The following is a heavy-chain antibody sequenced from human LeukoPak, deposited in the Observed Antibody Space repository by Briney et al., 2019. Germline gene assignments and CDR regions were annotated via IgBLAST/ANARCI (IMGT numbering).Heavy chain of an antibody. CDR3: ARGSITMVRGTIWFDP. Sequence: SVKVSCKASGYTFTSYGISWVRQAPGQGLEWMGRIIPILGIANYAQKFQGRVTITADKSTSTAYMELSSLRSEDTAVYYCARGSITMVRGTIWFDPWGQGTLVTVSS. V-gene: IGHV1-69*04. CDR1: GYTFTSYG. J-gene: IGHJ5*02. D-gene: IGHD3-10*01. CDR2: IIPILGIA.